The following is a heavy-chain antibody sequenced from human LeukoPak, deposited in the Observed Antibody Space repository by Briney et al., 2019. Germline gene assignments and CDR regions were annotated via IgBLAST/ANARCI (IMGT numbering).Heavy chain of an antibody. CDR3: ARSDGSFYYGSGSYFDY. V-gene: IGHV1-69*05. CDR2: VIPIFGTA. D-gene: IGHD3-10*01. Sequence: ASVKVSCKASGGRFSSYAISWVGQAPGQGLEGMGGVIPIFGTANYAQNFQGRVTITTDESTSTAYMALSSLRSQDTAVYYCARSDGSFYYGSGSYFDYWGQGTLVTVSS. J-gene: IGHJ4*02. CDR1: GGRFSSYA.